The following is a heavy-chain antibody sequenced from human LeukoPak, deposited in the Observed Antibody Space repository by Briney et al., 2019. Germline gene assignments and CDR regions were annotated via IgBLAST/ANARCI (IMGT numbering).Heavy chain of an antibody. Sequence: GGTLRLSCAVSGFTFSTYSLDWVRQAPGKGLEWVSAISYGSSYMCYKYSVRVQFPISREDANNSLYLPMNRLTAEDTAVYDCARVTVRRAYGMEVWGQGTTVTVSS. CDR2: ISYGSSYM. D-gene: IGHD4-17*01. CDR1: GFTFSTYS. CDR3: ARVTVRRAYGMEV. V-gene: IGHV3-21*01. J-gene: IGHJ6*02.